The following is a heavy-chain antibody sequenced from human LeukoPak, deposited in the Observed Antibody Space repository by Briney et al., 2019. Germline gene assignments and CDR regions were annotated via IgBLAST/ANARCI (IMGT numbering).Heavy chain of an antibody. CDR2: INTKGET. J-gene: IGHJ4*02. V-gene: IGHV4-4*09. Sequence: SETLSLTCTVSGVSMSAYQWSWVRQSTEKGLEWIGCINTKGETSYNPSLKSRVTTSVDTSKSQFSLRLTSVTAADTAVYYCATSNDAKIAPFDHWGQGAPVTVSS. CDR3: ATSNDAKIAPFDH. D-gene: IGHD2-21*01. CDR1: GVSMSAYQ.